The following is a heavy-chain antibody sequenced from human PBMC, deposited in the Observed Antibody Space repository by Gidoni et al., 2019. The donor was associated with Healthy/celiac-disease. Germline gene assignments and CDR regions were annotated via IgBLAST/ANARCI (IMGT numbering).Heavy chain of an antibody. CDR3: ARGGIAAAGTGYYGMDV. Sequence: EVQLVESGGGLVQHGGSLRLSCAASGFTFITYAMHWVRQAPGKGLEYVSAISSNGGSTYYANSVKGRFTISRDNSKNTLYLQMGSLRAEDMAVYYCARGGIAAAGTGYYGMDVWGQGTTVTVSS. D-gene: IGHD6-13*01. J-gene: IGHJ6*02. V-gene: IGHV3-64*01. CDR1: GFTFITYA. CDR2: ISSNGGST.